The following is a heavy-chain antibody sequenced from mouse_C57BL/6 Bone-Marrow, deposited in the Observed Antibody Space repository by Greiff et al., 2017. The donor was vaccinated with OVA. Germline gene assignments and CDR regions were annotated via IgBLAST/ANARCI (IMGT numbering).Heavy chain of an antibody. J-gene: IGHJ1*03. D-gene: IGHD2-3*01. V-gene: IGHV5-6*02. Sequence: EVMLVESGGDLVKPGGSLKLSCAASGFTFSSYGMSWVRQTPDKRLEWVATISSGGSYTYYPDSVKGRFTISRDNAKNTLYLQMSSLKSEDTAMYYCARHPIYDGYLYWYFDVWGTGTTVTVSS. CDR2: ISSGGSYT. CDR1: GFTFSSYG. CDR3: ARHPIYDGYLYWYFDV.